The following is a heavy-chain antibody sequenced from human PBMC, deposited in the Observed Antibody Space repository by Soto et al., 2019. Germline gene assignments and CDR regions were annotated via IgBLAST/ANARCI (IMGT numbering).Heavy chain of an antibody. CDR1: GYGFTTYG. CDR2: ISAHNGNT. Sequence: QVHLVQSGAEVKKPGASVKVSCKGSGYGFTTYGITWVRQAPGQGLELMAWISAHNGNTNYAQKLQGRVTVTRDTTTSTANKEKRSLRSNDMAMYYCARWRNGDYWGQGALVTVSS. CDR3: ARWRNGDY. J-gene: IGHJ4*02. V-gene: IGHV1-18*03. D-gene: IGHD1-1*01.